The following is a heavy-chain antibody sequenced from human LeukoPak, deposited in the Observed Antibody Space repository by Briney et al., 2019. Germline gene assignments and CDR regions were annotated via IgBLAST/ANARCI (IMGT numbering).Heavy chain of an antibody. CDR3: AQGEFLEWLPPDY. D-gene: IGHD3-3*01. CDR1: GGSISSGDYY. J-gene: IGHJ4*02. V-gene: IGHV4-30-4*08. CDR2: IYYSGST. Sequence: SQTLSLTCTVSGGSISSGDYYWSWIRQPPRKGLEWIGYIYYSGSTYYNPSLKSRVTISVDTSKNQFSLKLSSVTAADTAVYYCAQGEFLEWLPPDYWGQGTLVTVSS.